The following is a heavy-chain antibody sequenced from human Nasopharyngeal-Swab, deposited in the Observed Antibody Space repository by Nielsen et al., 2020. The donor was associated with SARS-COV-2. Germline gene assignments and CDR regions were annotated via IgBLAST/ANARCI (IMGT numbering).Heavy chain of an antibody. J-gene: IGHJ4*02. V-gene: IGHV3-30-3*01. CDR3: ARDRLGPATTGFDY. D-gene: IGHD1-26*01. CDR1: GFTFSSYA. CDR2: ISYDGSNK. Sequence: GESLKISCAASGFTFSSYAMHWVRQAPGKGLEWVAVISYDGSNKYYADSVKGRFTISRDNSKNTLYLQMNSLRAEDTAVYYCARDRLGPATTGFDYWGQGTLVTVSS.